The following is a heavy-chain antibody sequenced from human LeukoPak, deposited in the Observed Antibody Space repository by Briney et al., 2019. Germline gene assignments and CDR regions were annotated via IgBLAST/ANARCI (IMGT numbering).Heavy chain of an antibody. V-gene: IGHV3-53*01. CDR1: GFTVSSNS. D-gene: IGHD4/OR15-4a*01. CDR2: IYSDNT. J-gene: IGHJ4*02. Sequence: WGSLRLSCTVSGFTVSSNSMSGVRQAPGKGLEWVSFIYSDNTHYSDSVKGRFTISRDNSKNTLYLQMNSLRAEDTAVYYCARRAGAYSHPYDYWGQGTLVTVSS. CDR3: ARRAGAYSHPYDY.